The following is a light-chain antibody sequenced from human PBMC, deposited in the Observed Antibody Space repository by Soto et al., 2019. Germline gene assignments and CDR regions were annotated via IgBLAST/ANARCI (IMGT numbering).Light chain of an antibody. CDR1: QSINGW. V-gene: IGKV1-5*01. Sequence: DIQMTQSPSTLSASVGDRVTVTCRASQSINGWLAWYQQKPGKAPKLLIYDASSLHSGVPSRFTGSGFGTEFTLTVSGLQPEDFATYCCQQYHRYSRTFGQGTKLEIK. CDR3: QQYHRYSRT. CDR2: DAS. J-gene: IGKJ1*01.